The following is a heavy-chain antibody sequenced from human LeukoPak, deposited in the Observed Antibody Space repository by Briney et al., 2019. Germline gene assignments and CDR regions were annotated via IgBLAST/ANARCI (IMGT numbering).Heavy chain of an antibody. J-gene: IGHJ4*02. V-gene: IGHV3-9*01. CDR1: GFTFDDYA. CDR2: ISWNSGSI. Sequence: GRSLRLSCAASGFTFDDYAMHWVRQAPGKGLEWVSGISWNSGSIGYADSVKGRFTISRDNAKNSLYLQMNSLRAEDTALYYCAKDLGQQLAFDYWGQGTLVTVSS. CDR3: AKDLGQQLAFDY. D-gene: IGHD6-13*01.